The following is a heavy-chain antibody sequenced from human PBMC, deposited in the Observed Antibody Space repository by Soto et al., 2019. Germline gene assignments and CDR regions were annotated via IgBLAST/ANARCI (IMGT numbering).Heavy chain of an antibody. J-gene: IGHJ4*02. D-gene: IGHD3-9*01. Sequence: GGSLRLSCAASGFTFSSYAMSWVRQAPGKGLEWVSAISGSGGSTYYADSVKGRFTISRDNSKNTLYLQMNSLRAEDTAVYYCAKGDAYYDILTGYSPDYFDYWGQGTLVTVSS. CDR3: AKGDAYYDILTGYSPDYFDY. V-gene: IGHV3-23*01. CDR2: ISGSGGST. CDR1: GFTFSSYA.